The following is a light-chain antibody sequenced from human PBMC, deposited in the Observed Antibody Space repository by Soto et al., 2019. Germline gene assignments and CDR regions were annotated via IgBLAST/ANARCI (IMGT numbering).Light chain of an antibody. V-gene: IGKV3-15*01. CDR3: QQYRQWPLYT. Sequence: EIMMTQSPATLSVSPGERATLSCRASQSVNSDLAWYQQTPCQAPRPLIYDASTRAAGVPARFSGSGSGTEFTLTISSLQSEDFALYYGQQYRQWPLYTFGQGTKVDIK. CDR1: QSVNSD. J-gene: IGKJ2*01. CDR2: DAS.